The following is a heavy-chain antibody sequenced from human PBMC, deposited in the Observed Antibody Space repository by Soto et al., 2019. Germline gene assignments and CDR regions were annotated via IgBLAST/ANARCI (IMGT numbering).Heavy chain of an antibody. CDR1: GFIFSDFA. V-gene: IGHV3-33*01. D-gene: IGHD6-6*01. CDR3: ARVPEAGRPLFDY. CDR2: IWYDGSNE. Sequence: GGSLRLSCAASGFIFSDFAMHWVRQAPGKGLEWVAEIWYDGSNEYYGDSVKGRFTISRDNSKDTLYLQLNSLRAEDTAVYYCARVPEAGRPLFDYWGQGALVTVSS. J-gene: IGHJ4*02.